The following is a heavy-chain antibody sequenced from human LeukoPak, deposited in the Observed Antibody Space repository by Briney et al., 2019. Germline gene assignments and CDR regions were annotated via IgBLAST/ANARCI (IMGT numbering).Heavy chain of an antibody. J-gene: IGHJ4*02. Sequence: GGSLRLSCVSSRFTFSSYAMSWVRQAPGKGLEWVSSISGSGGRTYYADSVKGRFTISRDNSKNTLYLQMNSLRAEDTAVYYCARGAGYNYPYYFDYWGQGTLVTVSS. CDR1: RFTFSSYA. CDR3: ARGAGYNYPYYFDY. V-gene: IGHV3-23*01. CDR2: ISGSGGRT. D-gene: IGHD5-24*01.